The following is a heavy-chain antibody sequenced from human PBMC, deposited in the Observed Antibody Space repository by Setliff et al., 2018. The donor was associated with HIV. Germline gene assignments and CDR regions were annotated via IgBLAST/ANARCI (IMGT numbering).Heavy chain of an antibody. CDR1: GFTFSSYS. V-gene: IGHV3-21*01. J-gene: IGHJ4*02. D-gene: IGHD5-12*01. Sequence: SCAASGFTFSSYSMNWVRQAPGKGLEWVSYISSSSSYTHYADSVKGRFTISRDNVKNSLYLQMNSLRAEDTAVYYCATHRVGQRPWLSDFWGQGTLVTVSS. CDR2: ISSSSSYT. CDR3: ATHRVGQRPWLSDF.